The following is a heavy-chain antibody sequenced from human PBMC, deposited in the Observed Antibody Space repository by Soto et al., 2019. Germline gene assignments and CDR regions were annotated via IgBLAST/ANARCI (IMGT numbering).Heavy chain of an antibody. Sequence: ASVKVSCQASGFTFTSFALHWVGQAPGQRLEWMGWINDGNGNTKYSQKFQGRVTITRDTSASTAYMELSSLRSEDTAVYYCARSIVVVTALDYWGQGTLVTVSS. CDR3: ARSIVVVTALDY. D-gene: IGHD2-21*02. CDR1: GFTFTSFA. V-gene: IGHV1-3*01. J-gene: IGHJ4*02. CDR2: INDGNGNT.